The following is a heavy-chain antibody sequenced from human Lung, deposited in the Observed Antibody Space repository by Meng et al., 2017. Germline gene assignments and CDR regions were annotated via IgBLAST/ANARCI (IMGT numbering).Heavy chain of an antibody. D-gene: IGHD4-11*01. J-gene: IGHJ4*02. CDR3: ARGPTTMAHDFDY. V-gene: IGHV4-34*01. CDR2: INHSGST. CDR1: GGSFSDYY. Sequence: QGHLRQWAAGLLKPSETRALTCVVSGGSFSDYYWSWIRQPPGKGLEWIGEINHSGSTNYNPSLESRATISVDTSQNNLSLKLSSVTAADSAVYYCARGPTTMAHDFDYWGQGTLVTVSS.